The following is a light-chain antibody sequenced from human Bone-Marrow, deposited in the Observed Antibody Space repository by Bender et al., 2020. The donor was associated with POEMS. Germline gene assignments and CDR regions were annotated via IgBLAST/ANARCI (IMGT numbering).Light chain of an antibody. V-gene: IGLV2-14*03. J-gene: IGLJ2*01. CDR3: STYTTSTQRVI. CDR1: SSDIGSYNY. Sequence: QSALTQPAAVSGSPGQSITISCTGTSSDIGSYNYVSWYQQHPGKAPKLLIHGVTDRPSGVSHRFSGSKSGKTASLTISGLQPEGVAEYYCSTYTTSTQRVIFGGGTKLPVL. CDR2: GVT.